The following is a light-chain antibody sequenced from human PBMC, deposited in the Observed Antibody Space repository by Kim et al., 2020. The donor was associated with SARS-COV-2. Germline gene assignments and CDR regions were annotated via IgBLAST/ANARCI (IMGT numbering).Light chain of an antibody. V-gene: IGKV1-12*01. J-gene: IGKJ5*01. CDR2: AAS. Sequence: ASVGDRVTIPWRASRGISSCLAWYQQKPGKAPKLLIYAASSLQSGVPSRFSGSGSGTDFTLTISSLQPEDFATYYCQQANSFPFTFGQGTRLDIK. CDR3: QQANSFPFT. CDR1: RGISSC.